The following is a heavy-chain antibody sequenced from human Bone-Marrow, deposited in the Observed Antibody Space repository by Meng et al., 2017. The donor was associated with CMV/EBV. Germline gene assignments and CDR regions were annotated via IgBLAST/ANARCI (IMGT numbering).Heavy chain of an antibody. CDR2: IIPIFGTA. Sequence: SVKVSYKASGGTFSSYAISWVRQAPGQGLEWMGGIIPIFGTANYAQKFQGRVTITTDESTSTAYMELSSLRSEDTAVYYCARTQDCSSTSCYLDAFDIWGQGTMVTVSS. V-gene: IGHV1-69*05. CDR3: ARTQDCSSTSCYLDAFDI. D-gene: IGHD2-2*01. J-gene: IGHJ3*02. CDR1: GGTFSSYA.